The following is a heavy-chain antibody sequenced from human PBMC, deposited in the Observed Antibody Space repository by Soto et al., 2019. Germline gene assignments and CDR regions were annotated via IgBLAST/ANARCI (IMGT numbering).Heavy chain of an antibody. CDR3: ARESDH. CDR2: ISGSGGGT. Sequence: LRLSCSASGFTFSSYAMSWVRQAPGKGLEWVSTISGSGGGTYYADSMKGRFTISRDNSKNTLYLQMYSLRVEDTAVYYCARESDHWGQGTLVTVSS. V-gene: IGHV3-23*01. J-gene: IGHJ4*02. CDR1: GFTFSSYA.